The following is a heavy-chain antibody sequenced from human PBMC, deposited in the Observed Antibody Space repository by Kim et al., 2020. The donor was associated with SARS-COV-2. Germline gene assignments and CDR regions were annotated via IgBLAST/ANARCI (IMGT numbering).Heavy chain of an antibody. D-gene: IGHD2-15*01. Sequence: LKSRVTRSVDTSKSQFSLKLSAVTAADTAVYYCARGGDCGSGGSCWFDYWGQGTLVTVSS. CDR3: ARGGDCGSGGSCWFDY. V-gene: IGHV4-34*01. J-gene: IGHJ4*02.